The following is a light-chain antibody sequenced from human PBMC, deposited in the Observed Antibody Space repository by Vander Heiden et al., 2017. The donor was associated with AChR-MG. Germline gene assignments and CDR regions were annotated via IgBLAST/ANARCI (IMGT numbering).Light chain of an antibody. CDR3: QYDTGSLS. V-gene: IGKV3-20*01. Sequence: EFVYTHSPDTLSFSPGERPPLPCRPSQRISGGYVAWYQQNPGQAPRLLIYGASNRATGIADRFSGSGSGTDFTITIIRLEAEDFAVYFCQYDTGSLSFGGGTHVEIK. CDR1: QRISGGY. J-gene: IGKJ4*01. CDR2: GAS.